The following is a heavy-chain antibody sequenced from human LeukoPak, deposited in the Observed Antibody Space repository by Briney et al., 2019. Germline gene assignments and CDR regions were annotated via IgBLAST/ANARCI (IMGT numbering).Heavy chain of an antibody. J-gene: IGHJ4*02. CDR1: GGSFSGYY. D-gene: IGHD6-13*01. CDR2: INHSGST. Sequence: PSETLSLTCAVYGGSFSGYYWSWIRQPPGKGLEWIGEINHSGSTNYNPSLKSRVTISVDTSKNQFSLKLSSVTAADTAVYYCARGTGYSSSWEYYYFDYWGQGTLVTVSS. V-gene: IGHV4-34*01. CDR3: ARGTGYSSSWEYYYFDY.